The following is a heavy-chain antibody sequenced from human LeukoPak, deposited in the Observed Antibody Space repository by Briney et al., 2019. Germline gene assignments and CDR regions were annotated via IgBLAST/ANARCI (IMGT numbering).Heavy chain of an antibody. CDR2: LYSSGDT. J-gene: IGHJ4*02. CDR3: ARGSSGSTKRYYFDS. D-gene: IGHD6-19*01. CDR1: GGSISGYY. V-gene: IGHV4-4*07. Sequence: SETLSLTCTVSGGSISGYYWNWVRQPADRGLEWIGRLYSSGDTYYNPSLKRRLTMSVDTSKNQFSLKLRSVTAADTAVYYCARGSSGSTKRYYFDSWGRGALVTVPS.